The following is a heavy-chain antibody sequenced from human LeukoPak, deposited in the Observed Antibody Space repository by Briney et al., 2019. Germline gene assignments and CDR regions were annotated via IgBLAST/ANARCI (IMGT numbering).Heavy chain of an antibody. D-gene: IGHD3-10*01. V-gene: IGHV4-34*01. CDR2: INHSGST. Sequence: SETLSLTCAVYGGSFSGYYWSWIRQPPGKGLEWIGEINHSGSTNYNPSLKSRVTISVDTSKNQFSLKLSSVTAADTAVYYCARVRGSTPGHWGQGTLVTVSS. CDR1: GGSFSGYY. CDR3: ARVRGSTPGH. J-gene: IGHJ4*02.